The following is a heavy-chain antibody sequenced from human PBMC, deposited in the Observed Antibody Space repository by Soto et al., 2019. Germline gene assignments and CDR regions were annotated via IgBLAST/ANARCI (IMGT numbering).Heavy chain of an antibody. CDR1: GFTFSDYY. CDR2: ISSSGNTT. Sequence: GGSLRLSCAASGFTFSDYYMSWIRQTPGKGLEWVSYISSSGNTTYYADSVKGRFTISRDNPKNTIYLQMNSLRAEDTAVYYCAKEGTIKRSYYFDFWGQGTLVTVSS. CDR3: AKEGTIKRSYYFDF. D-gene: IGHD2-21*01. V-gene: IGHV3-11*04. J-gene: IGHJ4*02.